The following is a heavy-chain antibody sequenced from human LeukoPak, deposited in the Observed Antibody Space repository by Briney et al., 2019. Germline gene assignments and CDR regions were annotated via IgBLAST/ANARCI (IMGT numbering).Heavy chain of an antibody. CDR2: IYSGGST. J-gene: IGHJ5*02. V-gene: IGHV3-66*01. CDR3: ARDADSSGSPNWFDP. D-gene: IGHD6-19*01. Sequence: GGSLRLSCAASGFTVSSNYMSWVRQAPGKGLEWVSVIYSGGSTYYADSVKGRFTISRDSSKNTLYLQMNSLRAEDTAVYYCARDADSSGSPNWFDPWGQGTLVTVSS. CDR1: GFTVSSNY.